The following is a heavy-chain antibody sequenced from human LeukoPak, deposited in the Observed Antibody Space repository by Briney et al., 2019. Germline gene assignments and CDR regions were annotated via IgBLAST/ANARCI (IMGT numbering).Heavy chain of an antibody. Sequence: SQTLSLTCTVSGGSISSGGYYWTWIRQHPGKGREWIGYIYYSGSTYYNPSLKSRVTISVDTSKNQFSLRLSSVTAADPAVYYCARHFAYSSSSYFDYWGQGSLVTVSS. J-gene: IGHJ4*02. CDR3: ARHFAYSSSSYFDY. CDR1: GGSISSGGYY. D-gene: IGHD6-6*01. V-gene: IGHV4-31*03. CDR2: IYYSGST.